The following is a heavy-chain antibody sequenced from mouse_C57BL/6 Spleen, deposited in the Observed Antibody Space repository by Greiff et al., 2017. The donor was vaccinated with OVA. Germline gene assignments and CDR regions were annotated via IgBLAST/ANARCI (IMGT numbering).Heavy chain of an antibody. D-gene: IGHD2-14*01. CDR2: IYPGNGAT. CDR3: ARWEGTLGFDV. J-gene: IGHJ1*03. V-gene: IGHV1-12*01. Sequence: QVQLQQSGAELVRPGASVKMSCKASGYTFTSYNMHWVKQTPRQGLEWIGAIYPGNGATSYNQKLKGKATLTVDKSSSTAYMRLSSLTSEDSAVYFCARWEGTLGFDVWGTGTTVTVSS. CDR1: GYTFTSYN.